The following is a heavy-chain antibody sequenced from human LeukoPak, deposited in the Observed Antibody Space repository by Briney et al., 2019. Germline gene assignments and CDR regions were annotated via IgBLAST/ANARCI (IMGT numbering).Heavy chain of an antibody. V-gene: IGHV4-38-2*02. J-gene: IGHJ4*02. D-gene: IGHD5-18*01. CDR1: GYSISSNYY. Sequence: SGTLSLTCAVSGYSISSNYYWGWIRQPPGKGLEWIGSIYQSGSTYYNPSLKSRVTISVDTSKNQFSLKLSSVTAADTAVYYCAREGYSYGTDYWGQGTLVTVSS. CDR2: IYQSGST. CDR3: AREGYSYGTDY.